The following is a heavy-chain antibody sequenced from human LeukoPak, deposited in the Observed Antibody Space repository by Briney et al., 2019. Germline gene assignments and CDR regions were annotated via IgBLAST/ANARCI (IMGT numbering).Heavy chain of an antibody. CDR3: ARAVKQQPGAFDI. J-gene: IGHJ3*02. D-gene: IGHD6-13*01. V-gene: IGHV4-59*01. CDR2: IYYSGST. Sequence: KASETLSLTCTVSGGSISSYYWSWIRQPPGKGLEWIGYIYYSGSTNYNPSLKSRVTISVDTSKNQFSLKLSSVTAADTAVYYCARAVKQQPGAFDIWGQGTMVTVSS. CDR1: GGSISSYY.